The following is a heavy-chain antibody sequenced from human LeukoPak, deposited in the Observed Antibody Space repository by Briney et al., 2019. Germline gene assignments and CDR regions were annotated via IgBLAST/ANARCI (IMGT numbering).Heavy chain of an antibody. J-gene: IGHJ4*02. V-gene: IGHV3-48*01. CDR2: ISSDSTTI. CDR1: GFTFNTYS. Sequence: GGSLRLSCAASGFTFNTYSMNWVRQAPGKGLEWVSYISSDSTTIFYADSVKGRFTISRDNVKNSLYLQMNSLRAEDTAVYYCAPPFDYWGQGTLVTVSS. CDR3: APPFDY.